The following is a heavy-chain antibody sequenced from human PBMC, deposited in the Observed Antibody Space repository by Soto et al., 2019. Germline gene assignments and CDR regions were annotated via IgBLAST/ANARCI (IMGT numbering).Heavy chain of an antibody. CDR3: ARVAPYSYGHPPYYFDN. V-gene: IGHV4-34*01. CDR1: DGYFSGYY. CDR2: INHSGST. Sequence: SEPLSLTCAVFDGYFSGYYWSWIRKHPGKGLEWIGEINHSGSTNYNPSLKSRVTISVDTSKNQFSLKLSSVTAADTAVYYCARVAPYSYGHPPYYFDNCGQGTLVTVSS. D-gene: IGHD5-18*01. J-gene: IGHJ4*02.